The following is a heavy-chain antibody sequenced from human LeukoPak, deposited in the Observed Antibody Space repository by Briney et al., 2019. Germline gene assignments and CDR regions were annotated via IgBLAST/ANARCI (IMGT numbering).Heavy chain of an antibody. Sequence: SETLSLTCAVYGGSFSGYYWSWIRQPPGEGLEWIGEINHSGSTNYNPSLKSRVTISVDTSKNQFSLKLSSVTAADTAVYYCTSRYPPIDYWGQGTLVTVSS. CDR3: TSRYPPIDY. CDR2: INHSGST. D-gene: IGHD3-9*01. V-gene: IGHV4-34*01. J-gene: IGHJ4*02. CDR1: GGSFSGYY.